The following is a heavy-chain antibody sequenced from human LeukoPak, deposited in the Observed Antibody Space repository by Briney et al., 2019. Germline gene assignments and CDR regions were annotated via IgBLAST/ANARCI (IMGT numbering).Heavy chain of an antibody. Sequence: HSGGSLRLSCAASGLTFSRFWMTWVRQAPGKGLEWVAVISYDGKNKYYGDSVKGRFTISRDNSKNTLNLQMNSLRGEDTAVYYCVKERQGYSYGAHWGQGILVTVSS. CDR3: VKERQGYSYGAH. D-gene: IGHD5-18*01. CDR2: ISYDGKNK. CDR1: GLTFSRFW. J-gene: IGHJ4*02. V-gene: IGHV3-30*18.